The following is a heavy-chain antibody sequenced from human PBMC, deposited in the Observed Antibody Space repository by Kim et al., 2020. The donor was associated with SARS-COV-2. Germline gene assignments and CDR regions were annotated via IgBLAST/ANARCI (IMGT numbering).Heavy chain of an antibody. CDR3: AKSTVTTHDAFDI. D-gene: IGHD4-17*01. Sequence: YYSDSVKGRFTISRDNSKNPLYLQMNSLRAEDTAVYYCAKSTVTTHDAFDIWGQGTMVTVSS. J-gene: IGHJ3*02. V-gene: IGHV3-33*06.